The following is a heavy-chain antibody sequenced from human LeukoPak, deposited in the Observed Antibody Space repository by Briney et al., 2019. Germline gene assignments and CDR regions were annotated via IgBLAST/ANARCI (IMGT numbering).Heavy chain of an antibody. CDR2: INPFTGKT. Sequence: GAVKVSCKASGYTFTNYGISWVRQAPGQGLEWMGWINPFTGKTNYAQNFQGRVTMTTDTSTSTAFMELRRLRSDDTAVYYCARSGVGYFYDNTGYYPLDYWGQGTLVTVSS. CDR3: ARSGVGYFYDNTGYYPLDY. CDR1: GYTFTNYG. J-gene: IGHJ4*02. D-gene: IGHD3-22*01. V-gene: IGHV1-18*01.